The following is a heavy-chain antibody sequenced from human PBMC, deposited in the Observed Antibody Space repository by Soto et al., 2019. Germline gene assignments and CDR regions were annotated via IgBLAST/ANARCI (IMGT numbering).Heavy chain of an antibody. CDR1: GGSISSYY. CDR3: ASVLGAVAGDAFDI. CDR2: IYYSGST. Sequence: QVQLQESGPGLVKPSETLSLTCTVSGGSISSYYLSWIRQPPGKGLEWIGYIYYSGSTNYNPSLNNRVNISVDTSKNQFSLKLGSVTAADTAVYYCASVLGAVAGDAFDIWGQGTMVTVSS. V-gene: IGHV4-59*01. D-gene: IGHD6-19*01. J-gene: IGHJ3*02.